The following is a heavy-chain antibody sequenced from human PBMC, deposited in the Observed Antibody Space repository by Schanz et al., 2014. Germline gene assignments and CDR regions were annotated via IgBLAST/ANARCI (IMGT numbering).Heavy chain of an antibody. CDR2: ISAYTNNT. CDR3: VRVPSRDVSFDL. J-gene: IGHJ2*01. V-gene: IGHV1-18*01. D-gene: IGHD3-16*01. CDR1: GGTFSSDT. Sequence: QVQLVQSGAEVKKPGSSVKVSCKASGGTFSSDTFSWVRQAPGQGLEWMGWISAYTNNTNYAQKVQGRVTMTTDTSANTAYMESRSLRSDATAHYYWVRVPSRDVSFDLWGRGTLVTVSS.